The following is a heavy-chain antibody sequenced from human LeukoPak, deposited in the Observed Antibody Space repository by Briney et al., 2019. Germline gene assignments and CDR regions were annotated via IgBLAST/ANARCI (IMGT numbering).Heavy chain of an antibody. CDR1: GFTFSSYA. CDR2: ISYDGSNK. J-gene: IGHJ4*02. D-gene: IGHD6-19*01. CDR3: ARDPVPYSSGWGAYYFDY. Sequence: PGGSLRLSCAASGFTFSSYAMHWVRQAPGKGLEWVAVISYDGSNKYYADSVKGRFTISRDNSKNTLYLQMNSLRAEDTAVYYYARDPVPYSSGWGAYYFDYWGQGTLVTVSS. V-gene: IGHV3-30-3*01.